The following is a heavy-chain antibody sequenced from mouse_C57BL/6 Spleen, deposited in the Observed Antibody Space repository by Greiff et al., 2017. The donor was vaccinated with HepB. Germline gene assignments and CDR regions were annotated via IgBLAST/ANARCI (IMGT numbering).Heavy chain of an antibody. J-gene: IGHJ2*01. D-gene: IGHD2-1*01. CDR2: IYWDDDK. CDR1: GFSLSTSGMG. V-gene: IGHV8-12*01. Sequence: QVTLKVCGPGILQSSQTLSLTCSFSGFSLSTSGMGVSWIRQPSGKGLEWLAHIYWDDDKRYNPSLKSRLTISKDTSRNRVFLKITSVDTADTATYYCARKGIYYGNFDYWGQGTTLTVSS. CDR3: ARKGIYYGNFDY.